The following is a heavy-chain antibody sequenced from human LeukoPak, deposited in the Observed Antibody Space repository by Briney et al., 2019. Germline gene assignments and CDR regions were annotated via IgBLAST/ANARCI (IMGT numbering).Heavy chain of an antibody. CDR2: IYSGGST. Sequence: GGSLRLSCAASGFTVSSNYMSWVRQAPGKGLEWVSVIYSGGSTYYADSVKGRFTISRDNSKNTLYLQMNSLRTEDTAVYYCAREVVRGVIDYWGQGTLVTVSS. CDR3: AREVVRGVIDY. D-gene: IGHD3-10*01. V-gene: IGHV3-53*01. J-gene: IGHJ4*02. CDR1: GFTVSSNY.